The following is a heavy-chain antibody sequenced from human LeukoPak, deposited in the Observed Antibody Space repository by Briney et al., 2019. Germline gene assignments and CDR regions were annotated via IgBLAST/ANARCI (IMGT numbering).Heavy chain of an antibody. CDR1: GFTFSSYS. J-gene: IGHJ4*02. CDR3: ARETKDYGSGPFDY. D-gene: IGHD3-10*01. CDR2: ISSSSSYI. V-gene: IGHV3-21*01. Sequence: GGSLRLSCAASGFTFSSYSMNWVRQAPGKGLEWVSSISSSSSYIYYAGSVKGRFTISRDNAKNSLYLQMNSLRAEDTAVYYCARETKDYGSGPFDYWGQGTLVTVSS.